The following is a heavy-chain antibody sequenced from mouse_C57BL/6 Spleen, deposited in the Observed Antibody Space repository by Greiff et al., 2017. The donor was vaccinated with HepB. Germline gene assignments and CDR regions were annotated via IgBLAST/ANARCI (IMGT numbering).Heavy chain of an antibody. CDR3: ARGVYYGSSYTLAY. CDR2: INPGSGGT. D-gene: IGHD1-1*01. Sequence: VQLQQSGAELVRPGTSVKVSCKASGYAFTNYLIEWVKQRPGQGLEWIGVINPGSGGTNYNEKFKGKATLTADKSSSTAYMQLSSLTSEDSAVYFCARGVYYGSSYTLAYWGQGTLVTVSA. CDR1: GYAFTNYL. V-gene: IGHV1-54*01. J-gene: IGHJ3*01.